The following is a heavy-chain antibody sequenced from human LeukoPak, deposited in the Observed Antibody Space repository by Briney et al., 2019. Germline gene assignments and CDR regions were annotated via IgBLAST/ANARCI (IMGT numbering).Heavy chain of an antibody. Sequence: ASVKVSCKASGYTFAIYYIHWVRQAPGQGLEWMGIINPSGGSTSYAQKFQGRVTMTRDTSTSTVYMELSSLRSEDTAVYYCARDRGYSYGSVGHFDYWGQGTLVTVSS. CDR2: INPSGGST. J-gene: IGHJ4*02. V-gene: IGHV1-46*01. D-gene: IGHD5-18*01. CDR3: ARDRGYSYGSVGHFDY. CDR1: GYTFAIYY.